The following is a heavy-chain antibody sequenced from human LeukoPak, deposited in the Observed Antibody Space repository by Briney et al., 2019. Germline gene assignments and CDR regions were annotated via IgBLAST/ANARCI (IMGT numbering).Heavy chain of an antibody. CDR2: IYHSGST. V-gene: IGHV4-38-2*01. CDR1: GYSISSGYY. D-gene: IGHD5-24*01. J-gene: IGHJ4*02. CDR3: ARLTREMATKHFDY. Sequence: SETLSLTCAVSGYSISSGYYWGWTRQPPGKGLEWIGSIYHSGSTYYNPSLKSRVTISVDTSKNQFSLKLSSVTAADTAVYYCARLTREMATKHFDYWGQGTLVTVSS.